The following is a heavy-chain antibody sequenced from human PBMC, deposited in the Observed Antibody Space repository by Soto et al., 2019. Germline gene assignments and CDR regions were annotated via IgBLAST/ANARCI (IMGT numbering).Heavy chain of an antibody. CDR2: ISSSSSTI. J-gene: IGHJ6*02. D-gene: IGHD3-10*01. CDR1: GFTFSSYS. V-gene: IGHV3-48*02. Sequence: EVQLVESGGGLVQPGGSLRLSCAASGFTFSSYSMNWVRQAPGKGLEWVSYISSSSSTIYYADSVKGRFTISRDNAKNSLYLQMNSLRDEDTAVYYCARDLLCYGSGSYLDSYYYYGMDVWGQGTTVTVSS. CDR3: ARDLLCYGSGSYLDSYYYYGMDV.